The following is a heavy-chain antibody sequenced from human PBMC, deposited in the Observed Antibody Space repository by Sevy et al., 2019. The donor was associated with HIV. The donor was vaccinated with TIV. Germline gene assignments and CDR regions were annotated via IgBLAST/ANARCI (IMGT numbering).Heavy chain of an antibody. Sequence: GGSLRLSCAASGFTFSSYSMNWVRQAPGKGLEWVSSISSSSSYIYYADSGKGRFTISRDNAKNSLYLQMNSLRAEDTAVYYCARDFRVGATPYYYYYGMDVWGQGTTVTVSS. V-gene: IGHV3-21*01. CDR2: ISSSSSYI. J-gene: IGHJ6*02. CDR1: GFTFSSYS. CDR3: ARDFRVGATPYYYYYGMDV. D-gene: IGHD1-26*01.